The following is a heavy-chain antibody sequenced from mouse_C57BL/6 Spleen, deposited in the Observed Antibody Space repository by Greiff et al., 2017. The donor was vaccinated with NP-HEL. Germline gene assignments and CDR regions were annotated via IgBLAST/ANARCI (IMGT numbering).Heavy chain of an antibody. V-gene: IGHV5-4*01. Sequence: EVQVVESGGGLVKPGGSLKLSCAASGFTFSSYAMSWVRQTPEKRLEWVATISDGGSYTYYPDNVKGRFTISRDNAKNNLYLQMSHLKSEDTAMYYCARGGGYYQFAYWGQGTLVTVSA. CDR1: GFTFSSYA. CDR3: ARGGGYYQFAY. D-gene: IGHD2-3*01. J-gene: IGHJ3*01. CDR2: ISDGGSYT.